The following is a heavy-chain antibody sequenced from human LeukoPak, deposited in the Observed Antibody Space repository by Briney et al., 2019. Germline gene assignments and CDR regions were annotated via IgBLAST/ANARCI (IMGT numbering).Heavy chain of an antibody. CDR1: GFTVSSNY. J-gene: IGHJ4*02. Sequence: GGSLRLSCAASGFTVSSNYMSWVRQAPGKGLEWVSVIYSGGSTYYADSVKGRFTISRDNSKNTLYLQMNSLRAEDTAVYYCAREGTVAGTHRAFDYWGQGTLDTVSS. CDR3: AREGTVAGTHRAFDY. CDR2: IYSGGST. D-gene: IGHD6-19*01. V-gene: IGHV3-66*01.